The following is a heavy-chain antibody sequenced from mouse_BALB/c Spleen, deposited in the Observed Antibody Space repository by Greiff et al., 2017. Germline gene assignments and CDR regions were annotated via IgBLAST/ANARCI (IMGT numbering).Heavy chain of an antibody. V-gene: IGHV5-6-4*01. D-gene: IGHD3-3*01. CDR1: GFTFSSYT. CDR3: TREKGHYAMDY. CDR2: ISSGGSYT. J-gene: IGHJ4*01. Sequence: EVMLVESGGGLVKPGGSLKLSCAASGFTFSSYTMSWVRQTPEKRLEWVATISSGGSYTYYPDSVKGRFTISRDNAKNTLYLQMSSLKSEDTAMYYCTREKGHYAMDYWGQGTSVTVSS.